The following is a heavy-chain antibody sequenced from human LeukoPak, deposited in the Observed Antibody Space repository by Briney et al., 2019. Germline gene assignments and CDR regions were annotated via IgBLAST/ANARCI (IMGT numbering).Heavy chain of an antibody. D-gene: IGHD3-9*01. V-gene: IGHV5-51*01. J-gene: IGHJ4*02. CDR2: IYPGDSDT. CDR3: ARQGYDILTGYYTGGFDY. CDR1: GYSFTSYW. Sequence: HGESLKISCKGSGYSFTSYWIGWVRQMPGKGLEWMGIIYPGDSDTRYSPSFQGQVTISADKSISTAYLQWSSLKASDTAMYYCARQGYDILTGYYTGGFDYWGQGTLVTVSS.